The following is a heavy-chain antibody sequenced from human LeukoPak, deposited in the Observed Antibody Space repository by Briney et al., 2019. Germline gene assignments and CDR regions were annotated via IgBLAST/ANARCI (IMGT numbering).Heavy chain of an antibody. Sequence: GGSLRLSCAASGFSFSDFYMSWIRQAPGKGLEWVSGISWNSGSIGYADSVKGRFTISRDNAKNSLYLQMNSLRAEDTALYYCAKDTGANAGSSNWFNPWGQGTLVTVSS. J-gene: IGHJ5*02. D-gene: IGHD3-10*01. CDR1: GFSFSDFY. CDR2: ISWNSGSI. V-gene: IGHV3-9*01. CDR3: AKDTGANAGSSNWFNP.